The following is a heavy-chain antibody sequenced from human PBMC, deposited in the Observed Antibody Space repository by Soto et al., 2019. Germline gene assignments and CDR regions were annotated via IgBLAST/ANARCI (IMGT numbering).Heavy chain of an antibody. CDR2: MNPNSGNT. CDR3: ALAARERLRPFDAFDI. J-gene: IGHJ3*02. V-gene: IGHV1-8*01. Sequence: ASVKVSCKASGYTFTSYDINWVRQATGQGLEWMGWMNPNSGNTGYAQKFQGRVTMTRNTSISTAYMELSSLRSEDTAVYYCALAARERLRPFDAFDIWGQGTVVTVSS. CDR1: GYTFTSYD. D-gene: IGHD1-1*01.